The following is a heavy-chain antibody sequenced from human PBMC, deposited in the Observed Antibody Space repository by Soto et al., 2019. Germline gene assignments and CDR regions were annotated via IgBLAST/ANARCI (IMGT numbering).Heavy chain of an antibody. CDR2: IYHSGST. CDR1: GGSVSSGNDY. V-gene: IGHV4-61*01. CDR3: ARRGYHKSFRY. Sequence: PSETLSLTCTVSGGSVSSGNDYWSWIWQPPGKGLEWIGYIYHSGSTNYNPSLKSRLTISGDTSKNQVSLKLTSVTAADTAVYYCARRGYHKSFRYWGQGTLVTVSS. D-gene: IGHD5-18*01. J-gene: IGHJ1*01.